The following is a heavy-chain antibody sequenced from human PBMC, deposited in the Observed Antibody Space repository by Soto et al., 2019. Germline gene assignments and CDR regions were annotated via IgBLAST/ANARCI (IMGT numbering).Heavy chain of an antibody. CDR2: IIPILGIT. V-gene: IGHV1-69*02. CDR3: ASANPQRGSGFLFDY. J-gene: IGHJ4*02. D-gene: IGHD2-21*01. Sequence: QVQLVQSGAEVKKPGSSVKVSCKASGGTFSSYTISWVRQAPGQGLEWMGRIIPILGITNYAQKFQGRVTITADNSTSTASVELSSLRSEDTAVYYCASANPQRGSGFLFDYGGQGTLGTVSS. CDR1: GGTFSSYT.